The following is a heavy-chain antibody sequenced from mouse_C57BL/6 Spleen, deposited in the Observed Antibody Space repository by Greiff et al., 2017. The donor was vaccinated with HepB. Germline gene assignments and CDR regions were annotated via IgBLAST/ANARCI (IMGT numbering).Heavy chain of an antibody. V-gene: IGHV7-3*01. D-gene: IGHD1-1*01. CDR2: IRNKANGYTT. Sequence: EVQLVESGGGLVQPGGSLSLSCAASGFTFTDYYMSWVRQPPGKALEWLGFIRNKANGYTTEYSASVKGRFTISRDNSQSILYLQMNALRAEDSATYYCARYGSSLYFDYWGQGTTRTDSS. CDR1: GFTFTDYY. CDR3: ARYGSSLYFDY. J-gene: IGHJ2*01.